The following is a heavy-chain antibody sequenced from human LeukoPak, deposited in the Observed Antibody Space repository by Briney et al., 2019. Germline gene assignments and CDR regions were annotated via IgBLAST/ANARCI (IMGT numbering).Heavy chain of an antibody. J-gene: IGHJ4*02. CDR1: GFTFDDYG. CDR3: ARGIAAAGRHVDY. D-gene: IGHD6-13*01. Sequence: TGGSLRLSCAASGFTFDDYGMSWVRQAPGKGLEWVSGINWNGGSTGYADSEKGRFTISRDNAKNSLYLQMNSPRAEDTALYYCARGIAAAGRHVDYWGQGTLVTVSS. CDR2: INWNGGST. V-gene: IGHV3-20*04.